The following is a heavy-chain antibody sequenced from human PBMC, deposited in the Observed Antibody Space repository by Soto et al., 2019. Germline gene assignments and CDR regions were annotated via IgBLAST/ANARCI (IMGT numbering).Heavy chain of an antibody. CDR1: VGSISIGDYY. V-gene: IGHV4-30-4*01. CDR3: ARWDTAMGSFDY. Sequence: PSETLSITCTFSVGSISIGDYYWSWIRQPPGKGLEWIGYIYYSGSTYYNPSLKSRVTISVDTSKNQFSLKLSSVTAADTAVYYCARWDTAMGSFDYWGQGTMVTVSS. D-gene: IGHD5-18*01. CDR2: IYYSGST. J-gene: IGHJ4*02.